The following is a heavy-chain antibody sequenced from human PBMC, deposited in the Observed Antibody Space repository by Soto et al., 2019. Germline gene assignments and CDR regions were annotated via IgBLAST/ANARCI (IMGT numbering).Heavy chain of an antibody. CDR2: IYHSGST. J-gene: IGHJ4*02. CDR3: ARSYCTNGVCYRPLDY. V-gene: IGHV4-4*02. D-gene: IGHD2-8*01. Sequence: PSETLSLTCAVSGGSISSSNWWSWVRQPPGKGLEWIGEIYHSGSTNYNPSLKSRVTISVDKSKNQSSLKLSSVTAADTAVYYCARSYCTNGVCYRPLDYWGQGTLVTVSS. CDR1: GGSISSSNW.